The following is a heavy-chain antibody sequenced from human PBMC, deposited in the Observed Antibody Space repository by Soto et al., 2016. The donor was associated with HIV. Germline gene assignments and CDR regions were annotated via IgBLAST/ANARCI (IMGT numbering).Heavy chain of an antibody. J-gene: IGHJ1*01. CDR3: AQTGPVVVIAIPYFQH. D-gene: IGHD2-21*01. V-gene: IGHV3-7*01. CDR2: IKQDGSEK. Sequence: EVQLVESGGGLVQPGGSLRLSCAASGFTFSSYWMSWVRQAPGKGLEWVANIKQDGSEKYYVDPVKGRFTISRDNAKNSLYLQMNSLRAEDTAVYYCAQTGPVVVIAIPYFQHWARAPWSPSPQ. CDR1: GFTFSSYW.